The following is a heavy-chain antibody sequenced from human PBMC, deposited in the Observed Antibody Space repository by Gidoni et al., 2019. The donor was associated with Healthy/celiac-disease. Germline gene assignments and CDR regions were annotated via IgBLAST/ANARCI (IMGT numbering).Heavy chain of an antibody. CDR1: GFTFSSYA. J-gene: IGHJ6*03. CDR3: ARGGFGVVTPRTYYYYYYYMDV. V-gene: IGHV3-30-3*01. D-gene: IGHD3-3*01. Sequence: QVQLVESGGGVFQPGRSLRLSCAASGFTFSSYAMHWVRQAPGKGLEWVAVISYDGSNKYYADSVKGRFTISRDNSKNTLYLQMNSLRAEDTAVYYCARGGFGVVTPRTYYYYYYYMDVWGKGTTVTVSS. CDR2: ISYDGSNK.